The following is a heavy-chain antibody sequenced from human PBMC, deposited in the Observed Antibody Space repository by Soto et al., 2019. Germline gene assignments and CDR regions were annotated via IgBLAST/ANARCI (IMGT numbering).Heavy chain of an antibody. D-gene: IGHD2-15*01. Sequence: EVQLLESGGGLVQPGGSLRLSCAASGFTFASYAMSWLRQAPGKGLEWVSLISGSGGATYYADSMKGRFTISRDNFKNTVYLQMNSLGAEDSAIYYCAKCDIVVPPAYYMDVWGKGTTVTVS. J-gene: IGHJ6*03. CDR1: GFTFASYA. V-gene: IGHV3-23*01. CDR2: ISGSGGAT. CDR3: AKCDIVVPPAYYMDV.